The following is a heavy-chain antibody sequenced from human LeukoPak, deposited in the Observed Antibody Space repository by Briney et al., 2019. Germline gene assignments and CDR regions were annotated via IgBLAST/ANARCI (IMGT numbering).Heavy chain of an antibody. D-gene: IGHD2-15*01. J-gene: IGHJ4*02. V-gene: IGHV3-74*01. CDR3: ATSTYCSGGSCYSRTFQY. CDR1: GFTFSGYW. CDR2: INSDGSTT. Sequence: GGSLRLSCAASGFTFSGYWMHWVRQAPGKGLVWVSRINSDGSTTNYADSVKGRFTISRDNAETTLYLQMNSLRGEDTAVYYCATSTYCSGGSCYSRTFQYWGQETLVTVSS.